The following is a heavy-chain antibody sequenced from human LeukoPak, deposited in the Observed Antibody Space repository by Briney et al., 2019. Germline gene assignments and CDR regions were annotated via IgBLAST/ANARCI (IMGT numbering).Heavy chain of an antibody. CDR2: ISSTGSNI. CDR1: GFTFSTYE. J-gene: IGHJ4*02. CDR3: AATYYYDGSGDY. D-gene: IGHD3-22*01. Sequence: GGSLRLACAASGFTFSTYEMNWVRQAPGKGLEWVSYISSTGSNIYYADSVKGRFTISRDNAKNSLYLLMNSLRTEDTAVYYCAATYYYDGSGDYWGQGTLVTVSS. V-gene: IGHV3-48*03.